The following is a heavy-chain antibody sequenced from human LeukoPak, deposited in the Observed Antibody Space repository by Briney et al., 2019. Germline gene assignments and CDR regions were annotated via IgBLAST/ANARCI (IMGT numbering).Heavy chain of an antibody. V-gene: IGHV4-4*02. Sequence: PSGTLSLTCAVSGGSISISNWWSWVRQPPGKGLEWIGEIDHSGATNYNPSLKSRVTISVDTSKNQFSLELSSVTAADTAVYYCAREDILTGWFDPWGQGTLVAVSS. CDR2: IDHSGAT. CDR1: GGSISISNW. J-gene: IGHJ5*02. CDR3: AREDILTGWFDP. D-gene: IGHD3-9*01.